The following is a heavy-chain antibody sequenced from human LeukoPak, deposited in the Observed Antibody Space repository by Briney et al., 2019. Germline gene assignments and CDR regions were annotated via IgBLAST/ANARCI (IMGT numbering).Heavy chain of an antibody. CDR3: ARDRYSNYLDY. Sequence: SETLSLTCTVSGGSISSYYWSWIRQPPGKGLEWIGYIYYSGSTSYNPSLKSRVTISVDTSKNQFSLKLSSVTAADTAEYYCARDRYSNYLDYWGQGTPVTVSS. D-gene: IGHD4-11*01. J-gene: IGHJ4*02. V-gene: IGHV4-59*01. CDR1: GGSISSYY. CDR2: IYYSGST.